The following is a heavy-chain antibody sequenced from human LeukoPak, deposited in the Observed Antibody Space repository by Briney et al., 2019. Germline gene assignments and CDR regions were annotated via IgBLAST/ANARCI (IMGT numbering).Heavy chain of an antibody. V-gene: IGHV1-8*01. J-gene: IGHJ4*02. D-gene: IGHD2-15*01. Sequence: ASVKVSCKASGYTFTSYDINWVRQATGQGLEWMGWMNPNSGNTGYAQKFQGRVTMTRNTSISTAYMELSSLRSDDTAVYYCASATSLYGYFDYWGQGTLVTVSS. CDR1: GYTFTSYD. CDR3: ASATSLYGYFDY. CDR2: MNPNSGNT.